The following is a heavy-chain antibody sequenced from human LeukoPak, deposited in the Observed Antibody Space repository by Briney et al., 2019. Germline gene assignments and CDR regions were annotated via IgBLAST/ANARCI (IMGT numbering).Heavy chain of an antibody. Sequence: GGSLRLSCAASGFTFSSYAMSWVRQAPGKGLEWVSAISGSGGSTYYADSVKGRFTISRDNSKNTLYLQMNSLRAEDTAVYYCASSYYDSSGYPDYWGQGTLVTDSS. J-gene: IGHJ4*02. D-gene: IGHD3-22*01. CDR1: GFTFSSYA. V-gene: IGHV3-23*01. CDR2: ISGSGGST. CDR3: ASSYYDSSGYPDY.